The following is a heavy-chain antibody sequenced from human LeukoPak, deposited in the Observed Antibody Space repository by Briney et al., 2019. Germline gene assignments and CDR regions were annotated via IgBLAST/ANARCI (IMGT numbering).Heavy chain of an antibody. D-gene: IGHD4-23*01. CDR3: AREVTGVYYYYYMDV. V-gene: IGHV1-18*01. CDR1: GYTFTSYV. J-gene: IGHJ6*03. Sequence: ASVKVSCKASGYTFTSYVIHWVRQAPGQGLEWMGWISAYNGNTNYAQKLQGRVTMTTDTSTSTASMELRSLRSDDTAVYYCAREVTGVYYYYYMDVWGKGTTVTVSS. CDR2: ISAYNGNT.